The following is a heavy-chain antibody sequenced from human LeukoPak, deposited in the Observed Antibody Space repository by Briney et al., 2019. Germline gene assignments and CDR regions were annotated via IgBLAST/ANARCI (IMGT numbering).Heavy chain of an antibody. CDR3: ARGRDTAMVSYFDY. Sequence: PGGSLRLSCAASGFTFSSYSMNWVRQAPGKGLEWVSSISSSSSYIYYADSVKGRFTISRDNAKNSLYLQMNSLRAEDTAVYYCARGRDTAMVSYFDYWGQGTLVTVSS. CDR2: ISSSSSYI. D-gene: IGHD5-18*01. CDR1: GFTFSSYS. V-gene: IGHV3-21*01. J-gene: IGHJ4*02.